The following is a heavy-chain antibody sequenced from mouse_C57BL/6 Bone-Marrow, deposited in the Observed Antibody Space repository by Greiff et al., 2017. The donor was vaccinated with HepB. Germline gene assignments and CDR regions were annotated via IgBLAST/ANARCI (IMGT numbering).Heavy chain of an antibody. D-gene: IGHD2-4*01. CDR3: ARWDYDYENWYFDV. CDR2: IYPGSGST. CDR1: GYTFTSYW. J-gene: IGHJ1*03. Sequence: QVQLKQPGAELVKPGASVKMSCKASGYTFTSYWITWVKQRPGQGLEWIGDIYPGSGSTNYNEKFKSKATLTVDTSSSTAYMQLSSLTSEDSAVYYCARWDYDYENWYFDVWGTGTTVTVSS. V-gene: IGHV1-55*01.